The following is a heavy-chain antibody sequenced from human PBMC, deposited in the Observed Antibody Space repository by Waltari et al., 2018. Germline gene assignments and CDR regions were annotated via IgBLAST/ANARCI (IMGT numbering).Heavy chain of an antibody. J-gene: IGHJ4*02. CDR3: ARLLGIAVAGTIDY. D-gene: IGHD6-19*01. CDR2: IYYSGST. V-gene: IGHV4-39*01. Sequence: QLQLQESGPGLVKPSETLSLTCTVSGGSISSRSYYWGWIRQPPGKGLEWIGSIYYSGSTYYNPSLKSRVTISVDTSKNQFSLKLSSVTAADTAVYYCARLLGIAVAGTIDYWGQGTLVTVSS. CDR1: GGSISSRSYY.